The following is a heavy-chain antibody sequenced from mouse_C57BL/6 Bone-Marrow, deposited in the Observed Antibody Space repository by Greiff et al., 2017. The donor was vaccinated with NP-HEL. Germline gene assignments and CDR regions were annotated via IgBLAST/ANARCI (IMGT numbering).Heavy chain of an antibody. Sequence: EVQVVESEGGLVQPGRSMKLSCTASGFTFSDYYMAWVRQVPEKGLEWVANINYDGSSTYYLDSLKSRFIISRDNAKNILYLQMSSLKSEDTATYYCARDQGNGNYPFFDYWGQGTTLTVSS. J-gene: IGHJ2*01. CDR2: INYDGSST. V-gene: IGHV5-16*01. CDR3: ARDQGNGNYPFFDY. D-gene: IGHD2-1*01. CDR1: GFTFSDYY.